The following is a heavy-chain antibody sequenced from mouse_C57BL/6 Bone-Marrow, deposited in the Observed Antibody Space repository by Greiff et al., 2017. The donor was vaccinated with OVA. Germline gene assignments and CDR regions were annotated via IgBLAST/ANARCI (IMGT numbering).Heavy chain of an antibody. CDR3: ARAGIITTVVESYYFDY. Sequence: VQLQQSGPELVKPGASVKISCKASGYAFSSSWMNWVKQRPGKGLEWIGRIYPGDGDTNYNGKFKGKATLTADKSSSTAYMQLSSLTSEDSAVYFCARAGIITTVVESYYFDYWGQGTTLTVSS. V-gene: IGHV1-82*01. J-gene: IGHJ2*01. CDR1: GYAFSSSW. D-gene: IGHD1-1*01. CDR2: IYPGDGDT.